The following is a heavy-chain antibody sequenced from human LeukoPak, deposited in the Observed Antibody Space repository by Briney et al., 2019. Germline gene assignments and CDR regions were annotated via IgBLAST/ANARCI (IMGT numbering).Heavy chain of an antibody. CDR1: GFSFGSFA. V-gene: IGHV3-66*02. J-gene: IGHJ5*02. CDR2: IYSDGVT. CDR3: ARDRAEGKTWVEFDP. Sequence: GGSLRLSCAASGFSFGSFAMSWVRQAPGNGLAWVSPIYSDGVTQYADSVKGRFTISRDNSNNTLYLQINSVRDEDTAVYFCARDRAEGKTWVEFDPWGQGTLVTVSS.